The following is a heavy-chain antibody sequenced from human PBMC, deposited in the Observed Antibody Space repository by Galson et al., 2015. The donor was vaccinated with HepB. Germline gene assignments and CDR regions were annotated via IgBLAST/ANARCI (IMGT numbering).Heavy chain of an antibody. CDR3: AREVSDHTPDAFDI. CDR1: GGTFSSYA. Sequence: SVKVSCKASGGTFSSYAISWVRQAPGQGLEWMGGIIPIFGTANYAQKFQGRVTITADESTSTAYMELSSLRSEDTAVYYCAREVSDHTPDAFDIWGQGTMVTVSS. V-gene: IGHV1-69*13. J-gene: IGHJ3*02. D-gene: IGHD2-15*01. CDR2: IIPIFGTA.